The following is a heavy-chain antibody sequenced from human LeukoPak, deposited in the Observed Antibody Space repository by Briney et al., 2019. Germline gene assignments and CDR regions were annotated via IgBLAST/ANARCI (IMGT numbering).Heavy chain of an antibody. V-gene: IGHV3-23*01. D-gene: IGHD2-2*01. CDR1: GFSINSYA. J-gene: IGHJ4*02. CDR2: ISGSGGNT. CDR3: ANEVPHFDY. Sequence: GGSLRLSCAASGFSINSYAMSWVRQPPPKGLEWVSVISGSGGNTYYADSVKGRFTITRDNSKNTLYLQMNALRAEDTAVYYCANEVPHFDYWGQGTLVTVSS.